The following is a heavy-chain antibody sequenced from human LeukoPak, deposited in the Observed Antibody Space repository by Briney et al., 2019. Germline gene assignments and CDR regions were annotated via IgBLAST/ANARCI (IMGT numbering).Heavy chain of an antibody. CDR2: VYKSGST. Sequence: SETLSLTCIVSGGSISSHYYSWIRQPPGKGLEWIGYVYKSGSTYYNPSLKSRVTISLDTSRNQISLKLTSVIAADRAVYYCARGGIGYYYMDVWAMGPQSPSP. V-gene: IGHV4-59*11. D-gene: IGHD3-16*01. J-gene: IGHJ6*03. CDR3: ARGGIGYYYMDV. CDR1: GGSISSHY.